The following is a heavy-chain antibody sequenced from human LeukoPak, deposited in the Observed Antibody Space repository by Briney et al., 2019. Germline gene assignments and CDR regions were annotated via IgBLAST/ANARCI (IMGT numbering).Heavy chain of an antibody. CDR1: GFTFSSYS. CDR2: ISSSSSYI. J-gene: IGHJ4*02. Sequence: GGSLRLSCAASGFTFSSYSMNWVRQAPGKGLEWVSSISSSSSYIYYADSVKGRFTISRDNAKNSLYLQMNSLRAEDTAVYYCARAEDTAMVYVYWGQGTLVTVSS. CDR3: ARAEDTAMVYVY. D-gene: IGHD5-18*01. V-gene: IGHV3-21*01.